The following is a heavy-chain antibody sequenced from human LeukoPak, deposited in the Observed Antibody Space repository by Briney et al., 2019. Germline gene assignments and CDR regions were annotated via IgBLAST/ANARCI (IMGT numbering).Heavy chain of an antibody. Sequence: GASVKVSCKASGYTFTGYYMHWVRQAPGQGLEWMGWINPNSGGTNYAQKFQGRDTMTRDTSISTAYMELSRLRSDDTAVYYCAKAGGGSSGWPFDYWGQGTLVTVSS. J-gene: IGHJ4*02. V-gene: IGHV1-2*02. CDR1: GYTFTGYY. CDR2: INPNSGGT. D-gene: IGHD6-19*01. CDR3: AKAGGGSSGWPFDY.